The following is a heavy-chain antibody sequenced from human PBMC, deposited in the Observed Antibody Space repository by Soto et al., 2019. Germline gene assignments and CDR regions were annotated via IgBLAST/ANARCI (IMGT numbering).Heavy chain of an antibody. J-gene: IGHJ4*02. Sequence: QLQLQESGPGLVKPSETLSLTGTVSGVSISSSSYYWGWIRQHPGKGLEWIGSIQYSGSTYYNPSLKTPVTISVETSKIQFSLRLSSVTAADTAVYYCARLPVDYGDYFYFDYWGKGTLVTVSS. V-gene: IGHV4-39*01. CDR2: IQYSGST. CDR1: GVSISSSSYY. CDR3: ARLPVDYGDYFYFDY. D-gene: IGHD4-17*01.